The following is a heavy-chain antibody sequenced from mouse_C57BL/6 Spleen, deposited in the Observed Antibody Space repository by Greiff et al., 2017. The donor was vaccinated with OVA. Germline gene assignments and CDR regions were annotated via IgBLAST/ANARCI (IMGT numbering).Heavy chain of an antibody. CDR1: GYTFTSYW. Sequence: QVQLQQPGAELVRPGTSVKLSCKASGYTFTSYWMHWVKQRPGQGLEWTGVIDPSDSYTNYNQKFKGKATLTVDTSSSTAYMQLSSLTSEDSAVYYCARGAYSPLGGYFDYWGQGTTLTVSS. D-gene: IGHD2-12*01. CDR3: ARGAYSPLGGYFDY. V-gene: IGHV1-59*01. J-gene: IGHJ2*01. CDR2: IDPSDSYT.